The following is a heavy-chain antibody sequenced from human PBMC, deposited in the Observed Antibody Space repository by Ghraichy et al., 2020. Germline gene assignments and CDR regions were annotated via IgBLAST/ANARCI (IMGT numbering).Heavy chain of an antibody. CDR1: GGSFSGYY. V-gene: IGHV4-34*01. CDR3: ARNSPNYYDFWSGYLYRDYYGMYG. CDR2: INHSGST. Sequence: SETLSLTCAVYGGSFSGYYWSWIRQPPGKGLEWMAEINHSGSTNYNPSLKSRVTISVDTSKNQFSLMLTSVTAADTAVYYCARNSPNYYDFWSGYLYRDYYGMYGWGQGTTVTVSS. J-gene: IGHJ6*02. D-gene: IGHD3-3*01.